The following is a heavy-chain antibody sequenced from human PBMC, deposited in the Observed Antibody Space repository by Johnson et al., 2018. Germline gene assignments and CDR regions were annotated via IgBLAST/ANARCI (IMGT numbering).Heavy chain of an antibody. Sequence: EVQLVESGGGLVQXGGSQRLRLSCAASGFTFSTYSMIWVRQAPGKGLEWVSYISTSSSTIYYADSVKCRCTISRDDAKNSLYLQMNSLRAEDTAVYYCARELGYAYGFYYYYYIDVWGKGTTVTVSS. V-gene: IGHV3-48*01. CDR2: ISTSSSTI. J-gene: IGHJ6*03. D-gene: IGHD5-18*01. CDR3: ARELGYAYGFYYYYYIDV. CDR1: GFTFSTYS.